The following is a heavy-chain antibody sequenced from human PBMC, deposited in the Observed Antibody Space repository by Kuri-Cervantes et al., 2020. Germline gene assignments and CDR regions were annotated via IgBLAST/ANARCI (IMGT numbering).Heavy chain of an antibody. CDR2: IYYSGST. V-gene: IGHV4-59*01. CDR1: GGSISSYY. Sequence: SETLSLTCTVSGGSISSYYWSWIRQPPGKGLEWIGYIYYSGSTNYNPSLKSRVTISVDTSKNQFSLKLSSVTAADTAVYYCARSPYGSSTSCSAFDIWGQGTMVTVSS. CDR3: ARSPYGSSTSCSAFDI. J-gene: IGHJ3*02. D-gene: IGHD2-2*01.